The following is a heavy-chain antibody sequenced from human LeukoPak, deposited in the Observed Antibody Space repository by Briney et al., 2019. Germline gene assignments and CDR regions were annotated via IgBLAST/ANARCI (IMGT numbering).Heavy chain of an antibody. J-gene: IGHJ1*01. CDR2: MYSSGSF. Sequence: SDTLSLTCAVSGDSISGSNWWGWIRQPPGKGLEWIGYMYSSGSFYYKPSLRGRVTMSVDTSKNQFSLRLSSVTAVDTAVYYCVSGPNYYDSSGYYRAEYFQYWGQGTLVTVSS. V-gene: IGHV4-28*05. CDR3: VSGPNYYDSSGYYRAEYFQY. CDR1: GDSISGSNW. D-gene: IGHD3-22*01.